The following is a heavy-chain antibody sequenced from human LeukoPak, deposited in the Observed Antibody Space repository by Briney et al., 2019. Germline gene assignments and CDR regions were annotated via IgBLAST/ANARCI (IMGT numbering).Heavy chain of an antibody. CDR2: INHGDSDT. CDR3: ARLAGSSWSDFDY. D-gene: IGHD6-13*01. J-gene: IGHJ4*02. CDR1: GYRFTNYW. Sequence: PGEALKISCKGSGYRFTNYWIGWVRQMPGKGLEWMGIINHGDSDTRYSPSFQGQVTISGDKSISTAYLQWSSLKASDTAMYYCARLAGSSWSDFDYWGQGTLVTVSS. V-gene: IGHV5-51*01.